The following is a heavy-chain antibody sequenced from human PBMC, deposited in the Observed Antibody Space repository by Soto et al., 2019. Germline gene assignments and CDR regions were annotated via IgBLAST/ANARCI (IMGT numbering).Heavy chain of an antibody. CDR1: GFSFRNYA. D-gene: IGHD3-3*01. CDR2: ISSGGGTT. J-gene: IGHJ6*02. CDR3: AKLKGGLGRFYGMDA. V-gene: IGHV3-23*04. Sequence: DEQLVESGGGSLQPGGSLRLSCAASGFSFRNYAMTWVRQSPGKGLEWVSLISSGGGTTNYADSVKGRFSISRDNSQNMLYLQMNGLRGEATALYYCAKLKGGLGRFYGMDAWGQGTMVIVSS.